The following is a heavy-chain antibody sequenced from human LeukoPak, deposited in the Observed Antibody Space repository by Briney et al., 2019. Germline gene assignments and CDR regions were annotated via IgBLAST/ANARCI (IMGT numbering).Heavy chain of an antibody. D-gene: IGHD6-19*01. CDR2: INPSGGST. Sequence: ASVRVSCKASGYTFTSYYMHWVRQAPGQGLEWMGIINPSGGSTSYAQKFQGRVTMTTDTATRTVYMQMSSLRAEDTAVYYCARAAPLAVAGQPLLGYWGQGTLVTVSS. CDR3: ARAAPLAVAGQPLLGY. CDR1: GYTFTSYY. V-gene: IGHV1-46*01. J-gene: IGHJ4*02.